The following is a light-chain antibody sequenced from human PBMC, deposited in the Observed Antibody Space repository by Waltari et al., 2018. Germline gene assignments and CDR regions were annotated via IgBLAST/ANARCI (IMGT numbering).Light chain of an antibody. CDR3: QQYNSDPYT. V-gene: IGKV1-5*03. J-gene: IGKJ2*01. CDR2: KAS. CDR1: QSISSF. Sequence: DIQMTQSPSTLSAFVGARVTITCRASQSISSFLAWYQQKPGKAPDPLIYKASTLESGVPSRFSGSGYGTEFTLTISSLQPDDVATYYCQQYNSDPYTFGQGSKLEIK.